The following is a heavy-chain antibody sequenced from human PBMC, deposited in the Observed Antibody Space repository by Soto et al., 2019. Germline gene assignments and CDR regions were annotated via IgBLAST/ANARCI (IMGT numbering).Heavy chain of an antibody. D-gene: IGHD6-13*01. CDR1: GGSISSGDYY. V-gene: IGHV4-30-4*01. CDR3: AGSIAAVWGFYGMDV. Sequence: SETLSLTCTVSGGSISSGDYYWSWIRQPPGKGLEWIGYIYYSGSTYYNPSLKSRVTISVDTSKNQFSLKLSSVTAAVTAVYYCAGSIAAVWGFYGMDVWGQGTTVTVSS. CDR2: IYYSGST. J-gene: IGHJ6*02.